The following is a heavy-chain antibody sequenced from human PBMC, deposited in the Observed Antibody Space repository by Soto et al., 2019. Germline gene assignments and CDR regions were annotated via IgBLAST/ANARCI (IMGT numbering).Heavy chain of an antibody. CDR2: ISYDGSNK. D-gene: IGHD5-12*01. CDR1: GFTFSSYA. V-gene: IGHV3-30-3*01. CDR3: ARDGGNKSEMATIGGWFDP. J-gene: IGHJ5*02. Sequence: QVQLVESGGGVVPPGRSLRLSCAASGFTFSSYAMHWVRQAPGKGLEWVAVISYDGSNKYYADSVKGRFTISRDNAKNTLYRQMNSLRAEDTAVYYCARDGGNKSEMATIGGWFDPWGQGTLVTVSS.